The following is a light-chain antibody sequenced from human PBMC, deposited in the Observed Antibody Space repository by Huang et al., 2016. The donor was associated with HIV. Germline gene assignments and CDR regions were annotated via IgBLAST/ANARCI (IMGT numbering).Light chain of an antibody. V-gene: IGKV1-NL1*01. Sequence: DIQLTQSPSSLSASVGDRVTINCRASQGIMTSLAWYQVRPGKAPKILVFATSTFEAGVPSRFSCSGSGTDYTLTISRLQPDDSATYFCQQYYNTPGYTFGQGTRVEIK. CDR1: QGIMTS. CDR2: ATS. CDR3: QQYYNTPGYT. J-gene: IGKJ2*01.